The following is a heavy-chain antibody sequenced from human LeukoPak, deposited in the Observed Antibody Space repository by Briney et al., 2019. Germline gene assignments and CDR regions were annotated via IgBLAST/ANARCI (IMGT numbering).Heavy chain of an antibody. D-gene: IGHD3-10*01. Sequence: GGSLRLPCAASGFTFSSYAMHWVRQAPGKGLEWVSLIWYEGTNNYYADSVKGGFTISRDNDKNSLYLQMNSLRAEDTAVYYFARDGFGELVYWGQGTLVTVSS. CDR1: GFTFSSYA. V-gene: IGHV3-33*01. CDR3: ARDGFGELVY. CDR2: IWYEGTNN. J-gene: IGHJ4*02.